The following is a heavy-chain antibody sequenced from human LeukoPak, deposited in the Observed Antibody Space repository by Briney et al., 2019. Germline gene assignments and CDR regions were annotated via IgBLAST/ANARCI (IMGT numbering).Heavy chain of an antibody. D-gene: IGHD2-2*01. V-gene: IGHV1-69*04. Sequence: SVKVSCKASGGTFSSYAISWVRQAPGQGLEWMGRIIPILGIANYAQKFQGSVTITADKSTSTAYMELSSLRSEDTAVYYCARAGYCSSTSCIRFDYWGQGTLVTVSS. CDR2: IIPILGIA. CDR3: ARAGYCSSTSCIRFDY. J-gene: IGHJ4*02. CDR1: GGTFSSYA.